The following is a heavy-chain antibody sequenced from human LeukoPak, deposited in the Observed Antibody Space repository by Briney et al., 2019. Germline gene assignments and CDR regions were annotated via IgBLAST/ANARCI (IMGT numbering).Heavy chain of an antibody. V-gene: IGHV3-23*01. D-gene: IGHD5-24*01. CDR1: ELTFSTYP. CDR3: ATRGREGYNANYYGMDV. Sequence: QPGGSLRLSCVGSELTFSTYPMSWVRQAPGKGLEWVSAISGSGGTTFYADSVKGRFSISRDNSKNTLFLQMNSLRAEDAAVYYCATRGREGYNANYYGMDVWGQGTTVTVSS. J-gene: IGHJ6*02. CDR2: ISGSGGTT.